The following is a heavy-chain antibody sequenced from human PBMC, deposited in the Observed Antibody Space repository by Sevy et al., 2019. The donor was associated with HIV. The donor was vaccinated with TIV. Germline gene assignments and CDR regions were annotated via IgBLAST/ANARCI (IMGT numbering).Heavy chain of an antibody. CDR3: AKDRGSLLWAYYFDY. Sequence: GGSLKLSCAASGFTFSSYAMSWIRQAPGKGLEWVSAISGSGGSTYYADSVKGRFTISRDNSKNTLYLQMNSLRAEDTAVYYCAKDRGSLLWAYYFDYWGQRTLVTVSS. D-gene: IGHD3-10*01. V-gene: IGHV3-23*01. CDR2: ISGSGGST. J-gene: IGHJ4*02. CDR1: GFTFSSYA.